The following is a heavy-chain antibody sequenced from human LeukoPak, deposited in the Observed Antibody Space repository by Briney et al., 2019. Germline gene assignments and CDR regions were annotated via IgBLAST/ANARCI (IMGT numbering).Heavy chain of an antibody. Sequence: SETLSLTCAVYGGSSSGYYWSWIRQPPGKGLEWIGEINHSGSTNYNPSLKSRVTISVDTSKNQFSLKLSSVTAADTAVYYCARGPRITIFGVDSAAGFDPWGQGTLVTVSS. CDR2: INHSGST. J-gene: IGHJ5*02. D-gene: IGHD3-3*01. CDR3: ARGPRITIFGVDSAAGFDP. CDR1: GGSSSGYY. V-gene: IGHV4-34*01.